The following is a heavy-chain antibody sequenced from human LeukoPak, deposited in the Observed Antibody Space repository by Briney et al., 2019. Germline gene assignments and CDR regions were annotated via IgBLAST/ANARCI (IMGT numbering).Heavy chain of an antibody. D-gene: IGHD3-16*02. CDR3: ARDSSDGGTSSYRQSDY. J-gene: IGHJ4*02. CDR1: GFIFSNYW. Sequence: PGGSLRLSCEASGFIFSNYWMSWVRQAPGKGPEWVANMNQDGSEKFYMDSVKGRFTISRDNANNSLYLQMNNLSAEDTAVYYCARDSSDGGTSSYRQSDYWGQGTLVTVSS. V-gene: IGHV3-7*01. CDR2: MNQDGSEK.